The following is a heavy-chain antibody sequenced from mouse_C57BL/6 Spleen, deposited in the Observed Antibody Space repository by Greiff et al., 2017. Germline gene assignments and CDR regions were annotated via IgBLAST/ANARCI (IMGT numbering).Heavy chain of an antibody. V-gene: IGHV5-4*01. Sequence: EVQVVESGGGLVKPGGSLKLSCAASGFTFSSYAMSWVRQTPEKRLEWVATISDGGSYTYYPDNVKGRFTISRDNAKNNLYLQMSHLKSEDTAMYYCARNGNFSLAWFAYWGQGTLVTVSA. CDR3: ARNGNFSLAWFAY. CDR1: GFTFSSYA. CDR2: ISDGGSYT. J-gene: IGHJ3*01. D-gene: IGHD2-1*01.